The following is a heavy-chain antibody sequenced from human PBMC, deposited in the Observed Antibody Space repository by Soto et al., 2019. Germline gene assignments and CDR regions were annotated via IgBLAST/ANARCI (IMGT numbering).Heavy chain of an antibody. CDR2: IRSKANSYAT. Sequence: GGSLRLSCAASGFTFSGSAMHWVRQASGKGLEWVGRIRSKANSYATAYAASVKGRFTISRDDSKNTAYLQMNSLKTEDTAVYYCTRHSPRDDTIFGVVMGDYYYMDVWGKGTTVTVSS. CDR1: GFTFSGSA. J-gene: IGHJ6*03. CDR3: TRHSPRDDTIFGVVMGDYYYMDV. D-gene: IGHD3-3*01. V-gene: IGHV3-73*01.